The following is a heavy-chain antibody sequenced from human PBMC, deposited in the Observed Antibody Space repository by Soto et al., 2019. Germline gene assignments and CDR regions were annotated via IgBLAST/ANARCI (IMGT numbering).Heavy chain of an antibody. J-gene: IGHJ6*03. Sequence: EVQLVESGGGLVQPGGSLRLSCAASGFTFSSYSMNWVRQAPGKGLEWVSYISSSSSTIYYADSVKGRFTISRDNAKRLLDLKMSSMRDEDTAVYYWARVSFDWLSYYYYMDVWGKGTTVTVSS. D-gene: IGHD3-9*01. CDR3: ARVSFDWLSYYYYMDV. V-gene: IGHV3-48*02. CDR2: ISSSSSTI. CDR1: GFTFSSYS.